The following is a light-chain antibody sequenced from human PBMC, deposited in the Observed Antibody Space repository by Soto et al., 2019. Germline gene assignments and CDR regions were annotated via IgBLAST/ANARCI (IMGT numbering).Light chain of an antibody. J-gene: IGLJ2*01. V-gene: IGLV1-40*01. CDR2: GNS. Sequence: QSVLTQPPSVSGAPGQRVTISCTGSSSNIGAGYDVHWYQQLPGTAPKLLIYGNSNRPSGVPDRFSGSKSGTSASLAITGLQAEDEADYCCQSYDSSLGGNVVFGGGTKLTVL. CDR3: QSYDSSLGGNVV. CDR1: SSNIGAGYD.